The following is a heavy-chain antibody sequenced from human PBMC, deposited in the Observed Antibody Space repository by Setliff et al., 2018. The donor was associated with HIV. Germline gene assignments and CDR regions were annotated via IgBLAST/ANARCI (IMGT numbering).Heavy chain of an antibody. CDR3: ASDIAVIPAASQVGGFDI. Sequence: ASVKVSCKASGYTFTDYYIHWVRQAPGQGLEWMGRINPNSGGTNYAQKFQGRVTITRDTSISTTYMELSRLTSDDTAVYYCASDIAVIPAASQVGGFDIWGQGTRVTVSS. J-gene: IGHJ3*02. V-gene: IGHV1-2*06. D-gene: IGHD2-2*01. CDR2: INPNSGGT. CDR1: GYTFTDYY.